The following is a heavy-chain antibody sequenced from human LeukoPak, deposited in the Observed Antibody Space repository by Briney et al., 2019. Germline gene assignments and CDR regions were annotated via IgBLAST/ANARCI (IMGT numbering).Heavy chain of an antibody. V-gene: IGHV3-23*01. Sequence: PGGSLRLSCAACGFTFNSYAMSWVRQAAGKGMEWVSSISGSGCSTYYADSVNGRFTISRDNSKNTLLLQINSLRAEDTAIYYCAKALGGVYCYFDYWGQGTLVTVSS. CDR2: ISGSGCST. CDR1: GFTFNSYA. D-gene: IGHD1-26*01. J-gene: IGHJ4*02. CDR3: AKALGGVYCYFDY.